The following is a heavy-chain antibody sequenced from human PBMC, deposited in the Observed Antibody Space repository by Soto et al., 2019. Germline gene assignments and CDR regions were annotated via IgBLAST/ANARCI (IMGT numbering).Heavy chain of an antibody. Sequence: EVQLVESGGGLVKPGGSLRLSCAASGFTFSSYSMNWVRQAPGKGLEWVSSISSSSSYIYYADSVKGRFTISRDNAKNTLYLQMNSLRAEDTAVYYCARVASSFAYEVPSGPLDYWGQGTLVTVSS. CDR1: GFTFSSYS. J-gene: IGHJ4*02. CDR2: ISSSSSYI. V-gene: IGHV3-21*01. CDR3: ARVASSFAYEVPSGPLDY. D-gene: IGHD3-16*01.